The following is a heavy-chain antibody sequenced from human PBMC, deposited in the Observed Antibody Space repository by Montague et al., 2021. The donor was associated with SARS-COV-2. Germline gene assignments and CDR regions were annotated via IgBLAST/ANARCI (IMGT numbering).Heavy chain of an antibody. Sequence: PALVKPTQTLTLTCNFSGFSLSTSGMCVSWIRQPPGKALEWLALIDWDDDKYYSTSLKTRLTISKDTSKNQVVLTMTNMDPVDTATYYCAGIRDYDILTGSYSGFDYWGQGTLVTVSS. CDR2: IDWDDDK. V-gene: IGHV2-70*01. J-gene: IGHJ4*02. CDR1: GFSLSTSGMC. D-gene: IGHD3-9*01. CDR3: AGIRDYDILTGSYSGFDY.